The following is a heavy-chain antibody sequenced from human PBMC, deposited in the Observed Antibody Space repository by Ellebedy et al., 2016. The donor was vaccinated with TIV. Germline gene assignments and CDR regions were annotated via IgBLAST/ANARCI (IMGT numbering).Heavy chain of an antibody. D-gene: IGHD3-9*01. V-gene: IGHV2-70*01. CDR3: ARIHYDILTGYYKDAFDI. CDR1: GFSLSTSGMC. J-gene: IGHJ3*02. Sequence: SGPTLVKPTQTLTLTCTFSGFSLSTSGMCVSWIRQPPGKALEWLALIDWDDDKYYSTSLKTRLTISKDTSKNQVVLTMTNMDPVDTATYYCARIHYDILTGYYKDAFDIWGQGTMVTVSS. CDR2: IDWDDDK.